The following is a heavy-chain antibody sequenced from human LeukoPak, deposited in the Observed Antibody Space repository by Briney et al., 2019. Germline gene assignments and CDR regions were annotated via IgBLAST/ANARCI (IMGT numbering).Heavy chain of an antibody. CDR1: GGSFSGYY. Sequence: SETLSLTCAVYGGSFSGYYWSWIRQPPGKGLEWIGEINHSGSTNYNPSLKSRVTISVDTSKNQFSLKLSSVTAADTAVYYCARGRLGRLGLDYWGQGTLVTVSS. J-gene: IGHJ4*02. D-gene: IGHD3/OR15-3a*01. V-gene: IGHV4-34*01. CDR2: INHSGST. CDR3: ARGRLGRLGLDY.